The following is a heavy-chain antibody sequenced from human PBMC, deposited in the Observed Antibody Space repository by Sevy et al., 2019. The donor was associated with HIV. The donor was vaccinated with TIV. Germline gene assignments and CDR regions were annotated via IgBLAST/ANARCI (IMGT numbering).Heavy chain of an antibody. CDR1: GYTFTTWW. J-gene: IGHJ4*02. Sequence: GESLKISCKASGYTFTTWWIGWVRQMPGKGLEWMGIIYPGDSDTRYSPSFQGQVNISVDKSINPAYLQWSSLKASDTAMYYCARRTTPDYWGQGTLVTVSS. V-gene: IGHV5-51*01. CDR2: IYPGDSDT. CDR3: ARRTTPDY.